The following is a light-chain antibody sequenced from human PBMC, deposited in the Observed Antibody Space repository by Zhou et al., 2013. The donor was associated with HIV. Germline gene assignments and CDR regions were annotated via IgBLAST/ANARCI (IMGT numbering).Light chain of an antibody. J-gene: IGLJ2*01. CDR1: NSNIGYNY. Sequence: QSVLTQPPSVSAAPGQKVTISCSGRNSNIGYNYVSWYQHLPGTAPKLLIYETNKRPSGIPDRFSGSKSGTSATLGITGLQTGDEADYYCGTWDSSLSAVVFGGGTKLTV. CDR3: GTWDSSLSAVV. CDR2: ETN. V-gene: IGLV1-51*02.